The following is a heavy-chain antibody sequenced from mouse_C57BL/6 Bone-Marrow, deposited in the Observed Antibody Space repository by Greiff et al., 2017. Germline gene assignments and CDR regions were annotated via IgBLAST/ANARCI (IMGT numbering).Heavy chain of an antibody. V-gene: IGHV1-63*01. J-gene: IGHJ2*01. Sequence: QVQLQQSGAELVRPGTSVKMSCKASGYTFTNYWIGWAKQRPGHGLEWIGDIYPGGGYTNYNEKFKGKATLTADKSSSTAYMQFSRLTSEDSAIYYCARSIYGSSYFDYWGQGTTLTVSS. D-gene: IGHD1-1*01. CDR3: ARSIYGSSYFDY. CDR1: GYTFTNYW. CDR2: IYPGGGYT.